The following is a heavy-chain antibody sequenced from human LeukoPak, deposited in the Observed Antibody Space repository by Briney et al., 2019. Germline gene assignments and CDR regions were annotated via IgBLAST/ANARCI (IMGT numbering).Heavy chain of an antibody. D-gene: IGHD3-22*01. Sequence: GGSLRLSCAASGFTVSNSYMSWVRQAPGKGLEWVSIIYSGGNTYYADSVKGRFTISRDNSKNTLFLQMNSLGAEDTAVYYCAKSKSTGYCLDYWGQGTLVTVSS. J-gene: IGHJ4*02. CDR2: IYSGGNT. CDR1: GFTVSNSY. CDR3: AKSKSTGYCLDY. V-gene: IGHV3-66*01.